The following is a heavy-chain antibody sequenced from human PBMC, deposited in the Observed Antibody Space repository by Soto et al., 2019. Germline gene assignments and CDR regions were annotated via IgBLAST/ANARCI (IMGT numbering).Heavy chain of an antibody. D-gene: IGHD2-15*01. CDR2: IYYSGST. CDR3: AREREGTDCSGGSCYGNYFDY. J-gene: IGHJ4*02. CDR1: GGSVSSGSYY. V-gene: IGHV4-61*01. Sequence: PSETLSLTCTVSGGSVSSGSYYWSWIRQPPGKGLEWIGYIYYSGSTNYNPSLKSRVTISVDTSKNQFSLKLSSVTAADTAVYYYAREREGTDCSGGSCYGNYFDYWGQGTLVTVSS.